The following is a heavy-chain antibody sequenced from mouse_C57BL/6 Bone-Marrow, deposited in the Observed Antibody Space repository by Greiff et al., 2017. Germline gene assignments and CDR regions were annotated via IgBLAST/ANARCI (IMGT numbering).Heavy chain of an antibody. V-gene: IGHV1-81*01. D-gene: IGHD2-3*01. CDR3: ARYDGYWYFDV. CDR2: IYPRSGNT. Sequence: VKLMESGAELARPGASVKLSCKASGYTFTSYGISWVKQRTGQGLEWIGEIYPRSGNTYYNEKFKGKATLIADKSSSTAYMELRSLTSEDSAVYFCARYDGYWYFDVWGTGTTVTVSS. J-gene: IGHJ1*03. CDR1: GYTFTSYG.